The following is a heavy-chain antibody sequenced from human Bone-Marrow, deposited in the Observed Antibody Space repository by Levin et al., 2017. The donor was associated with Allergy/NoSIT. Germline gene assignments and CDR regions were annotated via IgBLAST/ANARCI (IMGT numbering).Heavy chain of an antibody. D-gene: IGHD2/OR15-2a*01. Sequence: NASETLSLTCSISGGGTGNHYWNWVRQPPGKGLEWIGFVHYSGDVHPNPSLKSRLSMSIDTTRNQFSLELRSVTPADTAVYFCARRRSEVDPRGSIDVWGRGIMVTVSS. CDR3: ARRRSEVDPRGSIDV. CDR1: GGGTGNHY. J-gene: IGHJ3*01. CDR2: VHYSGDV. V-gene: IGHV4-59*11.